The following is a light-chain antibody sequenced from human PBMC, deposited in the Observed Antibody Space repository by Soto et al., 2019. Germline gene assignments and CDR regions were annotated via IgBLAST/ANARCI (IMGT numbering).Light chain of an antibody. J-gene: IGKJ4*01. V-gene: IGKV2-28*01. Sequence: DIVMTRSPLSLPVTPGEPASISCRSSQSLLHSNGYNYLDWYLQKPGQSPQLLIYLGSNRASGVPDRFSGSGSGTDFTLKISRVEAEDVGLYYCMQALQTPLTFGGGTKVEIK. CDR3: MQALQTPLT. CDR2: LGS. CDR1: QSLLHSNGYNY.